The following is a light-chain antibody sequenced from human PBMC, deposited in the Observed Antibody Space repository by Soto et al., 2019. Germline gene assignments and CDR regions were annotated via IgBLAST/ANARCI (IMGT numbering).Light chain of an antibody. CDR1: RGSIASNS. Sequence: NFMLTQPHSVSESPGKTVTISCSRSRGSIASNSVQWYQQRPGSAPTTVISEDNQRPSGVPDRFSGSTDGSSNSASLTISGLQTEDEADYYCQSYDSSTVVFGGGTKLTVL. CDR2: EDN. J-gene: IGLJ2*01. CDR3: QSYDSSTVV. V-gene: IGLV6-57*04.